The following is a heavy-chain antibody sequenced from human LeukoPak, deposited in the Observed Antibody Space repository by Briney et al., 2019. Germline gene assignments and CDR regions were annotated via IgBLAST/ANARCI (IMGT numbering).Heavy chain of an antibody. CDR3: AKDRRGASGWDYFDY. Sequence: GGSLRLSCAVSGFTFSSYAMSWVRQAPGKGLEWVSTIRSSGGSTYYADSVKGRFTISRDNSKNTLYLQMNSLRAEDTAVYYCAKDRRGASGWDYFDYWGQGTLVIVSS. V-gene: IGHV3-23*01. CDR2: IRSSGGST. J-gene: IGHJ4*02. CDR1: GFTFSSYA. D-gene: IGHD6-19*01.